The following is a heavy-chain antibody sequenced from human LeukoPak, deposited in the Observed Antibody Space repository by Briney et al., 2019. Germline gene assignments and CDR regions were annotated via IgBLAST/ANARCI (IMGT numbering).Heavy chain of an antibody. Sequence: SETLSLTCTVSGGSISSYYWSWIRQPPGKGLEWIGYIYYSGSTNYNPSLKSRVTISVDTSKNQFSLKLSSVTAADTAVYYRARHYYDSSVQRGFDPWGQGTLVTVSS. D-gene: IGHD3-22*01. CDR1: GGSISSYY. CDR3: ARHYYDSSVQRGFDP. V-gene: IGHV4-59*01. CDR2: IYYSGST. J-gene: IGHJ5*02.